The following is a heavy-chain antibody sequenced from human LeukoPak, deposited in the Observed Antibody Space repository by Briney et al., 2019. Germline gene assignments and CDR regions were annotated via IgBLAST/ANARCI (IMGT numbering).Heavy chain of an antibody. Sequence: GGSLRLSCAASGFTFSSYGMHWVRQAPGKGLEWVAVISYDGSNKYYADSVKGRFTISRDNSKNTLYLQMNSLRAEDTAVCYCAKDGEATTPVDYWGQGTLVTVSS. CDR2: ISYDGSNK. J-gene: IGHJ4*02. CDR1: GFTFSSYG. V-gene: IGHV3-30*18. D-gene: IGHD5-12*01. CDR3: AKDGEATTPVDY.